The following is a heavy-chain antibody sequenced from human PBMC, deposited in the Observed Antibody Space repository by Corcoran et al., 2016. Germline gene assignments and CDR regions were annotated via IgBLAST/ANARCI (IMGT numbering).Heavy chain of an antibody. J-gene: IGHJ6*02. CDR3: AGVGSGSGSPLSGYYYGMDV. D-gene: IGHD3-10*01. V-gene: IGHV1-69*06. Sequence: QVQLVQSGAEVKKPGSSVKVSCKASGGTFSSYAISWVRQAPGQGLEWMGGIIPIFGTANYAQKFQGRVTITADKSTSTAYMELSSLRSEDTAVYYCAGVGSGSGSPLSGYYYGMDVWGQGTTVTVSS. CDR1: GGTFSSYA. CDR2: IIPIFGTA.